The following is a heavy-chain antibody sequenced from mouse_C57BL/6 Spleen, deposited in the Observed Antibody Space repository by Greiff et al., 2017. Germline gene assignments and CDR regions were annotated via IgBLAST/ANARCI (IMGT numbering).Heavy chain of an antibody. CDR3: ARLGYYGKGFDY. CDR1: GYSFTGYY. Sequence: VQLKQSGPELVKPGASVKISCKASGYSFTGYYMNWVKQSPEKSLEWIGEINPSTGGTTYNQKFKAKATLTVDKSSSTAYMQLKSLTSEDSAVYYCARLGYYGKGFDYWGQGTTLTVSS. J-gene: IGHJ2*01. V-gene: IGHV1-42*01. D-gene: IGHD2-1*01. CDR2: INPSTGGT.